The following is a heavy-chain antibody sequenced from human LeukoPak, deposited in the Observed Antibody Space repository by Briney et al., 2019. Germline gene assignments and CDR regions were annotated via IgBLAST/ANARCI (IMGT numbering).Heavy chain of an antibody. Sequence: ASVKVSCKASGYTFTGYYMHWVRQAPGQGLEWMGWINPNSGGTNYAQKFQGRVTMTRDTSKNQFSLKLSSVTAADTAVYYCAREAYYYDSSGYRRFDYWGQGTLVTVSS. CDR3: AREAYYYDSSGYRRFDY. CDR2: INPNSGGT. V-gene: IGHV1-2*02. D-gene: IGHD3-22*01. CDR1: GYTFTGYY. J-gene: IGHJ4*02.